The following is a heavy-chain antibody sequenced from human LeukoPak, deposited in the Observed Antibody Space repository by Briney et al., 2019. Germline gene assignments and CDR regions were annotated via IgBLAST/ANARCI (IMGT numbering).Heavy chain of an antibody. D-gene: IGHD6-19*01. J-gene: IGHJ4*02. CDR3: ASGNSGWYDY. V-gene: IGHV3-48*01. CDR2: ISSSSSTI. CDR1: GFTFSGYT. Sequence: PGGSLRLSCAASGFTFSGYTMNWVRQAPGKGLEWVSYISSSSSTIYYVDSVKGRFTISRDNAKNSLYLQMNSRGADDTAVYYCASGNSGWYDYWGQGTLVTV.